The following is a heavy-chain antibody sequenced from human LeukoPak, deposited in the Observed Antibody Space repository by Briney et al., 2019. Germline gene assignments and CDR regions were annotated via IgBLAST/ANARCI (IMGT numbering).Heavy chain of an antibody. CDR2: IKEDGSEK. Sequence: PGGSLRLTCAASGFTFSRSWMSWVRQAPGKGLEGVANIKEDGSEKYDVASVKGRNTIFSNNARNLLYRQMCSLRAEDSAVYFCARDAKDYYDSSGYYWGQGTLVTVSS. J-gene: IGHJ4*02. CDR1: GFTFSRSW. V-gene: IGHV3-7*01. D-gene: IGHD3-22*01. CDR3: ARDAKDYYDSSGYY.